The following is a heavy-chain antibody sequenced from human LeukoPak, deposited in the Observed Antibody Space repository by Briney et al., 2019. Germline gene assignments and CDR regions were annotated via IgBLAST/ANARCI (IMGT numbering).Heavy chain of an antibody. J-gene: IGHJ4*02. CDR2: INSDGSST. V-gene: IGHV3-74*01. D-gene: IGHD1-26*01. CDR3: ARAIHGSYYRCIDY. CDR1: GLTYSSYW. Sequence: GGSLRLSCAASGLTYSSYWMHLVRQAPGKGLVWVSRINSDGSSTSYADSVKGRFTISRDNAKNSLYLQMNSLRAEDTAVYYCARAIHGSYYRCIDYWGQGTLVTVSS.